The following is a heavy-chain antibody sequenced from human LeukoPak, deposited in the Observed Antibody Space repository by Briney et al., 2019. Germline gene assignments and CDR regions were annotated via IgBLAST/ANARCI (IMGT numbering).Heavy chain of an antibody. CDR2: LKQDGSDK. J-gene: IGHJ4*02. V-gene: IGHV3-7*05. Sequence: GGSLRLSCAASVSTLNTYWVTWFRQTPGKGLEWVASLKQDGSDKYYVDSVKGRFTISRDNAENSLYLQMTSLRVEDTAVYYCARETRGTVGSYWGRGTLVTVSS. CDR1: VSTLNTYW. CDR3: ARETRGTVGSY. D-gene: IGHD4-23*01.